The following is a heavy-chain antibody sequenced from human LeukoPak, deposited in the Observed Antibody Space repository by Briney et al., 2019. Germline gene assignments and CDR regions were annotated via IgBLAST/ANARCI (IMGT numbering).Heavy chain of an antibody. D-gene: IGHD2-2*01. V-gene: IGHV1-18*01. CDR1: GYTFTSYG. J-gene: IGHJ4*02. Sequence: ASVKVSRKASGYTFTSYGISWVRQAPGQGLEWMGWISAYNGNTNYAQKLQGRVTMTTDTSTSTAYMELRSLRSDDTAVYYCARSPLNVAPAAEFDYWGQGTLVTVSS. CDR3: ARSPLNVAPAAEFDY. CDR2: ISAYNGNT.